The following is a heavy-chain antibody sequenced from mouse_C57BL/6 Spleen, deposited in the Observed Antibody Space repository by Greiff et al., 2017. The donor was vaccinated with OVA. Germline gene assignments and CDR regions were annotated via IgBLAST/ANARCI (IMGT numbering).Heavy chain of an antibody. CDR3: ARGRGLRLSWFAY. J-gene: IGHJ3*01. CDR1: GFTFSSYA. CDR2: ISGGGSYT. V-gene: IGHV5-4*03. D-gene: IGHD2-4*01. Sequence: EVMLVESGGGLVKPGGSLKLSCAASGFTFSSYAMSWVRQTPEKRLEWVATISGGGSYTYYPDNVKGRFTISRDNAKNNLYLQMSHLKSEDTAMYYCARGRGLRLSWFAYWGKGTLVTVSA.